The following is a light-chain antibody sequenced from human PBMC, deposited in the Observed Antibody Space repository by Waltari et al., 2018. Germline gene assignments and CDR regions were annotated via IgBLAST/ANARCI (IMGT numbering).Light chain of an antibody. Sequence: DIQMTQSPSTLSASVGDRVTITCRASQSISTFLAWFQQKPVNPPKLLIYKTFNLERGVPSRFSGSGSGTEFTLTITSLQPDDFATYYCQQYSSSSMFSFGQGTKLEIK. CDR3: QQYSSSSMFS. CDR1: QSISTF. CDR2: KTF. J-gene: IGKJ2*03. V-gene: IGKV1-5*03.